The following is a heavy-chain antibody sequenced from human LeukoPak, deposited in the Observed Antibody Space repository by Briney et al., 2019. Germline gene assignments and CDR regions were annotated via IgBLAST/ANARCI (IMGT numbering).Heavy chain of an antibody. CDR3: ARDPEERGYYYYMDV. J-gene: IGHJ6*03. CDR1: GYTFTGYY. V-gene: IGHV1-46*01. Sequence: ASVTVSCKASGYTFTGYYMHWVRQAPGKGLEWMGIINPSGGSTSYAQKFQGRVTMTRDTSTSTVYMELSSLRSEDTAVYYCARDPEERGYYYYMDVWGKGTTVTISS. D-gene: IGHD1-1*01. CDR2: INPSGGST.